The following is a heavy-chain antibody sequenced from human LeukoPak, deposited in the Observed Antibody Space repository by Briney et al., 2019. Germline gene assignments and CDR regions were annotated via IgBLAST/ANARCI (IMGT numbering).Heavy chain of an antibody. CDR3: ARIDYGDYVSGF. CDR1: GYTFTSYD. CDR2: MNPNSGNT. J-gene: IGHJ4*02. Sequence: ASVKVSCKASGYTFTSYDINWVRQGTGQGLEWMGWMNPNSGNTGYAQKFQGRVTMTRNTSISTAYMELSSLRSEDTAVYYCARIDYGDYVSGFWGQGTLVTVSS. D-gene: IGHD4-17*01. V-gene: IGHV1-8*01.